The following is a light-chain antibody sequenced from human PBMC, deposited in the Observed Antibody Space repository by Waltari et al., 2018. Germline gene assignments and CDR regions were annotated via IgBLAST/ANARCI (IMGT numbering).Light chain of an antibody. CDR3: QQYFITPFT. V-gene: IGKV4-1*01. CDR1: QSIMYSSNNKNF. J-gene: IGKJ3*01. CDR2: WAS. Sequence: DIVMSQSPDSLAVSLGERATINCRSSQSIMYSSNNKNFLAWYQQKPGQSPKLLIYWASTRQSGVPDRFTGSWSGTDFTLTITSVQPEDVAIYYCQQYFITPFTFGPGIKVEIK.